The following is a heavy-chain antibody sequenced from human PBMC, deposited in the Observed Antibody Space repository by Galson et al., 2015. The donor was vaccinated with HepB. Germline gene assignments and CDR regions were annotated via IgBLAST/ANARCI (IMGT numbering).Heavy chain of an antibody. CDR1: GFSFSSYA. CDR2: ISYDGSNR. V-gene: IGHV3-30-3*01. J-gene: IGHJ4*02. D-gene: IGHD1-1*01. CDR3: AKDRTGTEGTFDH. Sequence: SLRLSCAASGFSFSSYAMHWVRQAPGKGLEWVALISYDGSNRYYADSVKGRFTISRDNSKNTLYLQMNSLRAEDTAVYYCAKDRTGTEGTFDHWGQGTLVTVSS.